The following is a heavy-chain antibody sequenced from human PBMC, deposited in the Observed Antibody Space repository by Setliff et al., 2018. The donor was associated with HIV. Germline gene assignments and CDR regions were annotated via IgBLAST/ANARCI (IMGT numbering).Heavy chain of an antibody. V-gene: IGHV4-39*01. J-gene: IGHJ5*02. D-gene: IGHD2-2*01. Sequence: SETLSLTCTVSGDSISNNGYYWAWIRQPPGKGLEWIGCVYHRGTTYYNPSLKSRLAMSVDTSKNKFFLKLNSLTAADTAVYYCSLQHGRPMRWFDPWGPGTLVTVS. CDR3: SLQHGRPMRWFDP. CDR2: VYHRGTT. CDR1: GDSISNNGYY.